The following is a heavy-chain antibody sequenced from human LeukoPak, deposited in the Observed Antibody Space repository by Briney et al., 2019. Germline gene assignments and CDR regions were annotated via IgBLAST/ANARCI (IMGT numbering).Heavy chain of an antibody. D-gene: IGHD4/OR15-4a*01. CDR2: IYSDNT. Sequence: PGGTLRLSCTVSGFTISSNSMSWVRQAPGKGLEWVSFIYSDNTHYSYAVKGRFPISRDNSKNTLYLQINSLRAEDAAVYYCSRRAGAYSHPYDYWGQGTQPTVSS. CDR1: GFTISSNS. V-gene: IGHV3-53*01. CDR3: SRRAGAYSHPYDY. J-gene: IGHJ4*02.